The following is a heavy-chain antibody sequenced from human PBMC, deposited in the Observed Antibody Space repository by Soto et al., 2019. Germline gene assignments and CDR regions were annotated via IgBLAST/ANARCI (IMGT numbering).Heavy chain of an antibody. CDR1: GGTFSIYT. CDR2: FIPMIGTA. CDR3: ARVDVTRAPERHGASDV. D-gene: IGHD2-21*02. Sequence: QVQLVQSGAEVKRPGSSINISCKASGGTFSIYTVSWVRQAPGQGLEWMGRFIPMIGTANYAQNFQGRVTLSADKSAAKAYMELSSLTLRATALYACARVDVTRAPERHGASDVRGQGTAVSVSP. J-gene: IGHJ3*01. V-gene: IGHV1-69*08.